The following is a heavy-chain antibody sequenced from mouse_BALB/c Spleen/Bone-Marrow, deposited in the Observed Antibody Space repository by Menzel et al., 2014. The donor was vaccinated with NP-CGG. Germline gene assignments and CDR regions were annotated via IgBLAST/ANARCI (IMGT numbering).Heavy chain of an antibody. D-gene: IGHD2-12*01. CDR2: ISCYNGAT. V-gene: IGHV1S34*01. CDR3: ARTAYESYWYFDV. Sequence: LVKTGASVKISCKASGYSFTGYYMHWVKQSHGKSLEWIGYISCYNGATSYNQKFKGKATFTVDTSSSTAYMQFNSLTSEDSAVYYCARTAYESYWYFDVWGAGTPVTVSS. CDR1: GYSFTGYY. J-gene: IGHJ1*01.